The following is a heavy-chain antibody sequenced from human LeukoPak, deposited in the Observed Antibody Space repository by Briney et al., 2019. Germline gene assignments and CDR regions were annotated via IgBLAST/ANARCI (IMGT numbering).Heavy chain of an antibody. CDR1: GYTFTSYG. D-gene: IGHD3-22*01. Sequence: SVKVSRKASGYTFTSYGISWVRQAPGQGLEWMGRIIPILGIANYAQKFQGRVTITADKSTSTAYMELSSLRSEDTAVYYCASSGSSGYYEDYWGQGTLVTVSS. CDR2: IIPILGIA. J-gene: IGHJ4*02. V-gene: IGHV1-69*04. CDR3: ASSGSSGYYEDY.